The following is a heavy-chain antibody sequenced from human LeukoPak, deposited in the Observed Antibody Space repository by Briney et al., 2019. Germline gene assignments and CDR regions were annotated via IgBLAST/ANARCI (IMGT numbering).Heavy chain of an antibody. D-gene: IGHD3-9*01. CDR1: GFTFSSYG. J-gene: IGHJ4*02. Sequence: GGSLRLSCAASGFTFSSYGMHWVRQAPGKGLEWVAVISYDGSNKYYADSVKGRFTISRDNSKNTLYLQMNSLRAEDTAVYYCAKGSLEPVRYFDWLLEIPLSDWGPGTLVTVSS. CDR2: ISYDGSNK. V-gene: IGHV3-30*18. CDR3: AKGSLEPVRYFDWLLEIPLSD.